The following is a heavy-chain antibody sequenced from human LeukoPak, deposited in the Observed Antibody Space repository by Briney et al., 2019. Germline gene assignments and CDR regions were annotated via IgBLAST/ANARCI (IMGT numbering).Heavy chain of an antibody. CDR3: ARDLYCSVTSCPRLGLFDS. D-gene: IGHD2-2*01. J-gene: IGHJ4*02. V-gene: IGHV1-18*01. Sequence: ASVKVSCKTSGFSFTSYAISWVRQAPGQGLEWMGWIIPYNGNTNYAQKLRGRVTMTTDTSTSTAYMELRSLTSDDTAVYYCARDLYCSVTSCPRLGLFDSWGQGSLVTVTS. CDR2: IIPYNGNT. CDR1: GFSFTSYA.